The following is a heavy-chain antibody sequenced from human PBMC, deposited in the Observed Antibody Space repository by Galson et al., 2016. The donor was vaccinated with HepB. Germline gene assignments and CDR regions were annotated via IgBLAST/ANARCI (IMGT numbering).Heavy chain of an antibody. CDR2: IYSTGTT. J-gene: IGHJ4*02. Sequence: SLRLSCAASGFTVSNNYMIWFRQAPGKVLEWVSLIYSTGTTSYADSVKGRFTISRDNSKNTLYLQMNRLRAEDTAVYYCARDSDYYGSGSYETPPYFGYWGQGTLVTVSS. CDR3: ARDSDYYGSGSYETPPYFGY. CDR1: GFTVSNNY. V-gene: IGHV3-53*01. D-gene: IGHD3-10*01.